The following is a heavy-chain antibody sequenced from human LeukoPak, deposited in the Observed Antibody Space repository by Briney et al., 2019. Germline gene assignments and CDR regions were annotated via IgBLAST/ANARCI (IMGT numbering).Heavy chain of an antibody. CDR3: AREYSSSWDYFYYYYMDV. CDR2: ISSSSSTI. D-gene: IGHD6-13*01. Sequence: AGGSRRLSGAASGFTFSSYSMNWVRQAPGKGLEWVSYISSSSSTIYYADSVKGRFTISRDNAKNSLYLQMNSLRAEDTAVYYCAREYSSSWDYFYYYYMDVWGKGTTVTVSS. J-gene: IGHJ6*03. CDR1: GFTFSSYS. V-gene: IGHV3-48*04.